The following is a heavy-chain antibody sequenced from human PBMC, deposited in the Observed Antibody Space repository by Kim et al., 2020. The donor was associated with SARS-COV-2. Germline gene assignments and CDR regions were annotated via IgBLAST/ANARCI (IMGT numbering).Heavy chain of an antibody. D-gene: IGHD6-13*01. V-gene: IGHV3-9*01. CDR1: GFTFDDYA. CDR2: ISWNRGSI. J-gene: IGHJ6*02. CDR3: AKEMGAAACTPYYYYYGMDV. Sequence: GGSLRLSCAASGFTFDDYAMHWVRQAPGKGLEWASGISWNRGSIGYADSVKGRFTISRDNAKNYLYLQMNSLRAEDTALYYCAKEMGAAACTPYYYYYGMDVWGQGTTVTVSS.